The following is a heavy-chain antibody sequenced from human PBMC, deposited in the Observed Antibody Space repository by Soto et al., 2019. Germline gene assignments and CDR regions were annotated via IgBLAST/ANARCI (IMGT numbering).Heavy chain of an antibody. CDR1: GYTFSSYA. CDR3: AKEVAVASYRYKAYFXY. CDR2: ISGSGGST. Sequence: GGSLRLSCAASGYTFSSYAMSWVRQAPGKGLEWVSAISGSGGSTYYADSVKGRFTISRDNSKNALYLQMNSLRAEDTAVYYCAKEVAVASYRYKAYFXYWDQGTLVTVSS. V-gene: IGHV3-23*01. D-gene: IGHD6-19*01. J-gene: IGHJ4*02.